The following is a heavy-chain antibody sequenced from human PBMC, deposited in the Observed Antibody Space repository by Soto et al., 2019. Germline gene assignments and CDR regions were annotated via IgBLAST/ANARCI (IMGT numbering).Heavy chain of an antibody. V-gene: IGHV3-74*01. J-gene: IGHJ6*02. CDR3: VRGIYRKFGMDV. D-gene: IGHD3-16*02. CDR1: GFTFISHW. Sequence: EVQLVESGGGLVQPGGSLRLSCAASGFTFISHWIHWVRQTPGKGLVWVSRIDVGGNNRNYADSVKGRFTISRDNAKNTVYLQMNSLRADDTAVYSCVRGIYRKFGMDVWGQGTTV. CDR2: IDVGGNNR.